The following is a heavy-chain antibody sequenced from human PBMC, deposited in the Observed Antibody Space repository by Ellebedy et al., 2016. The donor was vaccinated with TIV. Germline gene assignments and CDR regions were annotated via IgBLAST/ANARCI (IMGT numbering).Heavy chain of an antibody. CDR1: GFTFSSYG. CDR2: IRYDGSNK. CDR3: ATPWRGVVRGVINGGMDV. V-gene: IGHV3-30*02. Sequence: GESLKISCAASGFTFSSYGMHWVRQAPGKGLEWVAFIRYDGSNKYYADSVKGRFTISRDNSKNTLYLQMNSLRAEDTAVYYCATPWRGVVRGVINGGMDVWGQGTTVTVSS. J-gene: IGHJ6*02. D-gene: IGHD3-10*01.